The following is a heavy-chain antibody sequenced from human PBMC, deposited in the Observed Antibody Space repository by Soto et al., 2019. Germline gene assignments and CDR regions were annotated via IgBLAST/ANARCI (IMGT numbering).Heavy chain of an antibody. CDR3: ARDRDDYGSGNYYNRIDF. V-gene: IGHV1-69*01. CDR2: IIPIFGTP. Sequence: QVQLVQSGAEVKKPGSSVKVSCKASGGIFSTCAISWLRRAPGQGLAWMGGIIPIFGTPNYAQRFQGRVTITADETTSTAYMELSRLRSEDTAVYYCARDRDDYGSGNYYNRIDFWGQGTLVTVSS. J-gene: IGHJ4*02. CDR1: GGIFSTCA. D-gene: IGHD3-10*01.